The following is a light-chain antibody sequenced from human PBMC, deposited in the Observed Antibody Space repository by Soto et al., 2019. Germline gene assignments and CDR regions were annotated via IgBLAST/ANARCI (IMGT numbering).Light chain of an antibody. V-gene: IGKV3-11*01. CDR2: DAS. CDR1: QSVNSY. J-gene: IGKJ1*01. Sequence: IVLTQSPATLSLSPGERATLSCRASQSVNSYLAWYQQKPGQAPRLLIYDASNRATGIPARFSGSGSGTEFTLIISSLQSEDSAVYYCQQYNSWLWTFGQGTKVDIK. CDR3: QQYNSWLWT.